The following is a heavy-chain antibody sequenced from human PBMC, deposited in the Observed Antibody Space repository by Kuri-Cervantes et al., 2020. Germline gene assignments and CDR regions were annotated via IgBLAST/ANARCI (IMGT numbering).Heavy chain of an antibody. CDR2: INPNSGCT. D-gene: IGHD4-17*01. CDR3: AAQSSVYGLAFDI. Sequence: ASVKVSCKASGYTFTGNSMHWVRQAPGQGLEWVRWINPNSGCTNYAQKFQGWVTMTRDTPISTAYMELSSLRSEDTAVYYCAAQSSVYGLAFDIWGQGTMVTVSS. J-gene: IGHJ3*02. CDR1: GYTFTGNS. V-gene: IGHV1-2*04.